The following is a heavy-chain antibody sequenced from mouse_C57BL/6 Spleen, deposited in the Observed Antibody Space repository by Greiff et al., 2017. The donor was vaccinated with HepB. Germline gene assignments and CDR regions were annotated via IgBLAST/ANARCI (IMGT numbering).Heavy chain of an antibody. CDR3: ARGERAYDSNYEGIAY. J-gene: IGHJ3*01. D-gene: IGHD2-5*01. CDR1: GYTFTSDW. CDR2: IDPSDSYT. V-gene: IGHV1-69*01. Sequence: VQLQQPGAELVMPGASVKLSCNASGYTFTSDWLHWVMQRPGQGLEWIGEIDPSDSYTNYNQKFKGKSTLTVDKSSSTAYMQLSSLTSEDSAVYYCARGERAYDSNYEGIAYWGQGTLVTVSA.